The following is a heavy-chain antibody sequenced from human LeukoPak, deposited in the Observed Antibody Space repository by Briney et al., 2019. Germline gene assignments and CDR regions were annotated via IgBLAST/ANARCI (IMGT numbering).Heavy chain of an antibody. CDR1: DYSLSSGYY. CDR2: IYHSGST. J-gene: IGHJ3*02. Sequence: SETLSLTCTVSDYSLSSGYYWGWVRQPPGKGLEWIGSIYHSGSTYYNTSLKNRVTISVDTSKNQFSLKLSSVTAADTAVYYCARTLNYYGSSYTEALDAFDIWGQGTMVTVSS. D-gene: IGHD3-22*01. V-gene: IGHV4-38-2*02. CDR3: ARTLNYYGSSYTEALDAFDI.